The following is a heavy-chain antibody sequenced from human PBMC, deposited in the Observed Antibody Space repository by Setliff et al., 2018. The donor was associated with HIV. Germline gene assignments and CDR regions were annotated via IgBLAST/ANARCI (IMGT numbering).Heavy chain of an antibody. J-gene: IGHJ4*02. CDR1: GDSISTDY. V-gene: IGHV4-59*08. CDR2: IYNSAST. CDR3: ARHSPSDY. Sequence: PSETLSLTCTDSGDSISTDYWTWIRQPPGKGLEWIGYIYNSASTSYNPSLKSRVTISVDTSKNQFSLKLSSVTAADTAVYYCARHSPSDYWGQGTLVTVSS.